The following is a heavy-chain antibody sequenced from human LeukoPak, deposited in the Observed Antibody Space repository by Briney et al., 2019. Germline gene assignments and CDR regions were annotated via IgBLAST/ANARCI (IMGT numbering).Heavy chain of an antibody. J-gene: IGHJ4*02. D-gene: IGHD6-19*01. V-gene: IGHV4-59*12. CDR1: GGSISSYY. CDR2: IYYSGST. Sequence: PSETLSLTCTVSGGSISSYYWSWIRQPPGKGLEWIGYIYYSGSTNYNPSLKSRVTLSIDTSKSQFSLNLSSVTAADTAVYYCARVVGSSGWYYFDYWGQGTLVTVSS. CDR3: ARVVGSSGWYYFDY.